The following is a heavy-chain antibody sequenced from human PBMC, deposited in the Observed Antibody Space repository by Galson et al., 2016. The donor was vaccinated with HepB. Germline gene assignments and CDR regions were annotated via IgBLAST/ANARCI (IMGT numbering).Heavy chain of an antibody. J-gene: IGHJ4*02. D-gene: IGHD5-24*01. CDR1: GFTFSSYW. Sequence: SLRLSCAASGFTFSSYWMHWVRQAPGKGLVWVSRINSDGSSTSYADSVKGRFTISRDNAENTLYLQMNSLRAEDTAVYYCARRMATITSFDYWGQGTLVTVSS. V-gene: IGHV3-74*01. CDR3: ARRMATITSFDY. CDR2: INSDGSST.